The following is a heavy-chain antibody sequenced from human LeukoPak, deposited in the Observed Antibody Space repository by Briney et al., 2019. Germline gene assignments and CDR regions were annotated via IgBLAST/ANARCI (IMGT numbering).Heavy chain of an antibody. Sequence: SETLSLTCTVSGGSISSSSYYWGWIRQPPGKGLEWIGSIYYSGSTYYNPSLKSRVTISVDTSKNQFSLKLSSVTAADTAVYYCARVVYSYGSFYYYYMDVWGKGTTVTVSS. CDR1: GGSISSSSYY. D-gene: IGHD5-18*01. CDR3: ARVVYSYGSFYYYYMDV. CDR2: IYYSGST. J-gene: IGHJ6*03. V-gene: IGHV4-39*07.